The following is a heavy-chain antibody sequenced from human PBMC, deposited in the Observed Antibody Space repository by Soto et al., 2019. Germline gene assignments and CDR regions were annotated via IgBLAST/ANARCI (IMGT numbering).Heavy chain of an antibody. J-gene: IGHJ4*02. Sequence: GGSLRLSCAASGFTFNSHWIHWVRQAPGKGLVWVSRIEIDGSRRNYGDSVRGRFTISRDNAKKSVYLQMNSLRVEDTAIYYCARTWIRFGPNDYWGQGAPVTVSS. V-gene: IGHV3-74*01. CDR1: GFTFNSHW. CDR2: IEIDGSRR. D-gene: IGHD3-16*01. CDR3: ARTWIRFGPNDY.